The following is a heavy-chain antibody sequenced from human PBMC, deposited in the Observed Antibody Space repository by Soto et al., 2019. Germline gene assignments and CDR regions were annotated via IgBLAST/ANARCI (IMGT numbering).Heavy chain of an antibody. CDR3: ANQASGYTSSWSG. CDR2: INHSGGT. Sequence: SETLSLTCAVYGGSFSDYYWSWIRQPPGKGLEWIGEINHSGGTNCNPSLKSRVTISVDTSKNQFSLKLTSVTAADTAVYYCANQASGYTSSWSGWGQGTLVTVSS. V-gene: IGHV4-34*01. CDR1: GGSFSDYY. D-gene: IGHD6-13*01. J-gene: IGHJ4*02.